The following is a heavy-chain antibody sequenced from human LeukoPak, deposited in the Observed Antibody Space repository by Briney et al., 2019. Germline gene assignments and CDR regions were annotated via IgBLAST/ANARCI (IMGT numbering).Heavy chain of an antibody. CDR3: AKEDCGGDCSYYYYYYGMDV. CDR2: ISGSGGST. Sequence: GGSLRLSCAASGFTVSSNYMSWVRQAPGKGLEWVSAISGSGGSTYYADSVKGRFTISRDNSKNTLYLQMNSLRAEDTAVYYCAKEDCGGDCSYYYYYYGMDVWGQGTTVTVSS. V-gene: IGHV3-23*01. D-gene: IGHD2-21*02. CDR1: GFTVSSNY. J-gene: IGHJ6*02.